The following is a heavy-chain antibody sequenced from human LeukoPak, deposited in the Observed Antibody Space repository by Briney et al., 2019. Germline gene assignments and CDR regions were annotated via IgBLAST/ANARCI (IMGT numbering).Heavy chain of an antibody. V-gene: IGHV3-23*01. CDR3: AGQIGYFDY. CDR2: ISGSDGST. J-gene: IGHJ4*02. CDR1: GFTFSSYA. Sequence: GGSLRLSCAASGFTFSSYAMSWVRQAPGKGLEWVSAISGSDGSTYYADSVKGRFTISRDNSRNTLYLQMNSLRAEDTAIYYCAGQIGYFDYWGQGALVTVSS.